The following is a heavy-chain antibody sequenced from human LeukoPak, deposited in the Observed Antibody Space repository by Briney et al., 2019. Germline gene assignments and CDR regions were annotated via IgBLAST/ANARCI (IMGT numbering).Heavy chain of an antibody. D-gene: IGHD1-26*01. CDR2: ISGSSSYI. CDR3: AREGATRGYYYYYGMDV. Sequence: GGSLRLSCAASGFTFSSYSMNWVRQAPGKGLEWVSSISGSSSYIYYADSVKGRFTISRDNTKNSLYLQMNSLRAEDTAVYYCAREGATRGYYYYYGMDVWGQGTTVTVSS. J-gene: IGHJ6*02. CDR1: GFTFSSYS. V-gene: IGHV3-21*01.